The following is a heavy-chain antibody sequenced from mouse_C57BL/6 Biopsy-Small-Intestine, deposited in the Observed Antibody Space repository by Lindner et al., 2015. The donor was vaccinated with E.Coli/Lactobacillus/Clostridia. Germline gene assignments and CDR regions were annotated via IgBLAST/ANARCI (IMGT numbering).Heavy chain of an antibody. Sequence: VQLQESGPELVKPGASVKISCKASGYALSRSWMNWVKQRPGKGLEWIGRIYPGDGDTNYNGKFKGKATLTADKSSSTAYMQLSSLTSEDSAVYFCARSTLGREDYWGQGTTLTVSS. CDR2: IYPGDGDT. J-gene: IGHJ2*01. CDR1: GYALSRSW. CDR3: ARSTLGREDY. V-gene: IGHV1-82*01. D-gene: IGHD4-1*01.